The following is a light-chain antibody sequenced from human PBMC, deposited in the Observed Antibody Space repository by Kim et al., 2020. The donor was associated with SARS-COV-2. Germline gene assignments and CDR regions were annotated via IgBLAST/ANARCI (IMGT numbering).Light chain of an antibody. V-gene: IGLV4-69*01. CDR3: QTWGAGFRV. J-gene: IGLJ2*01. Sequence: QLVLTQPPSASASLGASVRLTCTLSSGYRTYAIAWHQQQPGKGPRYLMKVDSDGSHSNGDGIPDRFSGATSGAERHLTISSLQSEDDADYYCQTWGAGFRVFGGGTQLTVL. CDR1: SGYRTYA. CDR2: VDSDGSH.